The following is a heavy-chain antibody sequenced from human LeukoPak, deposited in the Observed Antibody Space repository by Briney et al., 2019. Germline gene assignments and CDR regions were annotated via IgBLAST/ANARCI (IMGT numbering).Heavy chain of an antibody. Sequence: GGSLRLSCIASGFTVSNNYMSWVRQAPGKGLEWVSVIYSGGSTSYADSVKGRFTISRDNSKNTLYLQMNSLRAEDTAVYYCAKYRPTMIAVAPIGNFDYWGQGTLVTVSS. D-gene: IGHD3-22*01. CDR3: AKYRPTMIAVAPIGNFDY. CDR1: GFTVSNNY. J-gene: IGHJ4*02. V-gene: IGHV3-66*01. CDR2: IYSGGST.